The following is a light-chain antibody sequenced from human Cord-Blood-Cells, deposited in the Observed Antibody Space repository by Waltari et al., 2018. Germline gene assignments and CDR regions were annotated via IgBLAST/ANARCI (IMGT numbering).Light chain of an antibody. V-gene: IGLV1-47*01. J-gene: IGLJ3*02. CDR1: SSNIGSNY. CDR2: RNN. CDR3: AAWDDSLSGWV. Sequence: QSVLTQPPSASGTPGQRVTISCSGSSSNIGSNYVYWYQQLPGTAPKLLICRNNQGPSGVPDRFSGSKSGTSASLAISGLRSEDEADYYCAAWDDSLSGWVFGGGTKLTVL.